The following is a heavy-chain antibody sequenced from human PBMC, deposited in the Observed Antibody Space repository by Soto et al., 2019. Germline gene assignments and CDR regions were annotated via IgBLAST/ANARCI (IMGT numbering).Heavy chain of an antibody. CDR1: GYTFTSYG. Sequence: GASVKVSCKASGYTFTSYGISWVRQAPGQGLEWMGWISAYNGNTNYAQKLQGRVTMTTDTSTSTAYMELRSLRSDDTAVYYCARASHGIAVADNAFDIWGQGTMVTVSS. CDR3: ARASHGIAVADNAFDI. J-gene: IGHJ3*02. V-gene: IGHV1-18*01. D-gene: IGHD6-19*01. CDR2: ISAYNGNT.